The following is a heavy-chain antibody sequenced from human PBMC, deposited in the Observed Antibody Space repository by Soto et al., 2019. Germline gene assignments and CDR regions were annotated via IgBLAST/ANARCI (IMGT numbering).Heavy chain of an antibody. V-gene: IGHV3-53*01. CDR2: IYADGRT. Sequence: GGSMRLSCVVSGFTVTTNYMSWVRQATGKGLEWVSYIYADGRTYYADSVKGRFTLSRLSSKNTLYLQMNSLRAEDTAVYYCATYYGWGGYFPDHYFSGMDVWGQGTTVPVSS. D-gene: IGHD3-10*01. CDR3: ATYYGWGGYFPDHYFSGMDV. CDR1: GFTVTTNY. J-gene: IGHJ6*02.